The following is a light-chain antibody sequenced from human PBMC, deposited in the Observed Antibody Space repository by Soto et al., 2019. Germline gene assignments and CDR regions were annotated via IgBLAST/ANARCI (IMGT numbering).Light chain of an antibody. V-gene: IGKV2-28*01. CDR2: LAS. CDR1: QSLLHSNGYNY. CDR3: MQALQTPLT. Sequence: DIVMNQSPLSLPVTPGEPASISCRSSQSLLHSNGYNYLDWYLQKPGQSPQLLIHLASNRASGVPDRFSGSGSGTDFTLRISRVEAEDVGLYYCMQALQTPLTFGGGTKVEIK. J-gene: IGKJ4*01.